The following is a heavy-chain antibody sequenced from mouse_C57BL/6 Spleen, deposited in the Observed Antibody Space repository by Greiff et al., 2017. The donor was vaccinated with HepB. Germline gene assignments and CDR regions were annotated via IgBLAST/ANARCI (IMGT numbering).Heavy chain of an antibody. J-gene: IGHJ4*01. Sequence: EVQLQQSGPELVKPGASVKISCKASGYTFTDYYMNWVKQSHGKSLEWIGDINPNNGGTSYNQKFKGKATLTVDKSSSTAYMELRSLTSEDSAVYYCARGGSRIDLGAMDYWGQGTSVTVSS. CDR1: GYTFTDYY. CDR2: INPNNGGT. CDR3: ARGGSRIDLGAMDY. D-gene: IGHD1-1*01. V-gene: IGHV1-26*01.